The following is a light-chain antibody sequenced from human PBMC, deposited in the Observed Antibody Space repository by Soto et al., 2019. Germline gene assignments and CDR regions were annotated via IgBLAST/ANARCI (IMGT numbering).Light chain of an antibody. Sequence: QSVLTQPPSVSAAPGQKVTISCSGSSSNIGNTYVSWYQQLPGTAPKLLIYDNNKRPSGIPDRFSDSKSGTSATLAITGLQPGDEADYYCGTWDSSLSAYVFGTGTKLTVL. CDR3: GTWDSSLSAYV. V-gene: IGLV1-51*01. J-gene: IGLJ1*01. CDR2: DNN. CDR1: SSNIGNTY.